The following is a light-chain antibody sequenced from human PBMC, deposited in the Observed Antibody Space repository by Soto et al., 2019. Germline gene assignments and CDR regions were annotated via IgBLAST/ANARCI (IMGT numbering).Light chain of an antibody. CDR3: QQYGSSPRT. CDR2: AAS. CDR1: QSVRSSY. Sequence: EIVLTQSPDTLSLSPGESATLSCRASQSVRSSYLAWYQQTPGQTPRLRIYAASSRATGIPDRFSGSGSGTDFSLTISRLEAEDFAVYYCQQYGSSPRTFGQGTKVEIK. J-gene: IGKJ1*01. V-gene: IGKV3-20*01.